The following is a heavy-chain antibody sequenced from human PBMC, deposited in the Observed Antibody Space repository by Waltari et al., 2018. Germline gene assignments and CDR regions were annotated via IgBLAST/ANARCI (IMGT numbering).Heavy chain of an antibody. CDR3: AKIADFDAFDI. CDR2: INSDGSST. V-gene: IGHV3-74*01. Sequence: EVQLVESGGGLVQPGGSLRLSCAASGFTFSSYWMLWVRQAPGKGLVWVSRINSDGSSTSYADSVKGRFTISRDNAKNTLYLQMNSLGAEDTAVYYCAKIADFDAFDIWGQGTMVTVSS. CDR1: GFTFSSYW. D-gene: IGHD2-15*01. J-gene: IGHJ3*02.